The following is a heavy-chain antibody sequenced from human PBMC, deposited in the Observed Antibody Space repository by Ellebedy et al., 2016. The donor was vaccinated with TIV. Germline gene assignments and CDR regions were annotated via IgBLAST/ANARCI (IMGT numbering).Heavy chain of an antibody. D-gene: IGHD3-10*01. CDR2: ISYSGST. Sequence: MPSETLSLTCSVSGGSISSGGFYWSWIRQHPGKGLEWIGYISYSGSTYYNPSLKSRVTISVDTSKNPFSLKLSSVTAADTAVYYCARALTMVRGGGFDPWGQGTLVTVSS. CDR1: GGSISSGGFY. CDR3: ARALTMVRGGGFDP. J-gene: IGHJ5*02. V-gene: IGHV4-31*03.